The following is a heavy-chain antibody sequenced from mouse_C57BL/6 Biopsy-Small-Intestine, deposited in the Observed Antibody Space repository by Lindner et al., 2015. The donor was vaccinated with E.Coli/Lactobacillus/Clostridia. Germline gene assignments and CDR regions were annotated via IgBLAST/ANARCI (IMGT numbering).Heavy chain of an antibody. CDR2: IIPIFGRS. CDR3: ARGDGYILTEYIIHYFDS. CDR1: GGSFSNSA. D-gene: IGHD1-3*01. V-gene: IGHV1-85*01. J-gene: IGHJ2*01. Sequence: SVKVSCKTSGGSFSNSAISWVRQAPGQGLEWMGGIIPIFGRSKYAQKFQGRVTITADESTSTAHMELNSLRSEDTAVYYCARGDGYILTEYIIHYFDSWGQGTLVTVSS.